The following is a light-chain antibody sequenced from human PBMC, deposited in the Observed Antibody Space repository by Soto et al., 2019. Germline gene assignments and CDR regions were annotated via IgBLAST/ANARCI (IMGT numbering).Light chain of an antibody. CDR1: SSDVGGYKY. V-gene: IGLV2-8*01. Sequence: QPVLTQPPSASGSPGQPVTISCTGTSSDVGGYKYVSWYQQHPGKAPKLMIYEVSKRPSGVPDRFSGSKSGNTASLTVSGLQAEDEADYYCSSYGGRNNFVVFGGGTKLTVL. CDR3: SSYGGRNNFVV. CDR2: EVS. J-gene: IGLJ2*01.